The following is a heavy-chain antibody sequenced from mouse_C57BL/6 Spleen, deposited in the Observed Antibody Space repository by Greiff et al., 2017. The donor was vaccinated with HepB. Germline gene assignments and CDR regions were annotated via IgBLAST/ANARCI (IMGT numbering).Heavy chain of an antibody. V-gene: IGHV1-81*01. J-gene: IGHJ3*01. CDR3: ARVGTGFAY. CDR2: IYPRSGNT. Sequence: QVQLKQSGAELARPGASVKLSCKASGYTFTSYGISWVKQRTGQGLEWIGEIYPRSGNTYYNEKFKGKATLTADKSSSTAYMELRSLTSEDSAVYFYARVGTGFAYWGQGTLVTVSA. CDR1: GYTFTSYG. D-gene: IGHD3-3*01.